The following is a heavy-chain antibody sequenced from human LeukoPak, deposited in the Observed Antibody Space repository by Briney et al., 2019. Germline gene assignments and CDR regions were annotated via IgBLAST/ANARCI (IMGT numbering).Heavy chain of an antibody. D-gene: IGHD3-16*02. J-gene: IGHJ4*02. Sequence: SETLSLTCTVSGGSISSYYWSWIRQPPGKGLEWIGYIYYSGSTSYNPSLKSRVTMSVDTSKNQFSLKLSSVTAADTAVYYCARSYPGDYFDYWGQGTLVTVSS. V-gene: IGHV4-59*01. CDR3: ARSYPGDYFDY. CDR2: IYYSGST. CDR1: GGSISSYY.